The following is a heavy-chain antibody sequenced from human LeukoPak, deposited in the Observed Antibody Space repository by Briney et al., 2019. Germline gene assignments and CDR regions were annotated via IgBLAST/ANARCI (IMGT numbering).Heavy chain of an antibody. Sequence: GGSLRLSCAASRFTFSSYAMSWVRQAPGKGLVWVSRISGDGSSIFYADSVKGRFTISRDNAKNSLYLQMDSLRAEDTAVYFCARTSGTGWSHWGQGTLVTVSS. J-gene: IGHJ4*02. CDR1: RFTFSSYA. V-gene: IGHV3-74*01. CDR3: ARTSGTGWSH. CDR2: ISGDGSSI. D-gene: IGHD3-9*01.